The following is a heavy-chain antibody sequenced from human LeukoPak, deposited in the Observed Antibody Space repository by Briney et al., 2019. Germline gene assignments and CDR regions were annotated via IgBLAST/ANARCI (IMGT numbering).Heavy chain of an antibody. V-gene: IGHV3-30*02. CDR3: AKERWSGYLNDAFDI. CDR1: GFTFTDYG. D-gene: IGHD3-3*01. Sequence: GGSLRLSCEASGFTFTDYGMHWVRQAPGKGLEWVAFIRYDGSNKYYADSVKGRFTISRDNSKNTLYLQMNSLRAEDTAVYYCAKERWSGYLNDAFDIWGQGTMVTVSS. CDR2: IRYDGSNK. J-gene: IGHJ3*02.